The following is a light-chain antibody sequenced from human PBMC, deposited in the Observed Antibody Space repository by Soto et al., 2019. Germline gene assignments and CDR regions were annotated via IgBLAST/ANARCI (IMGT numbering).Light chain of an antibody. V-gene: IGKV1-8*01. CDR3: QQYYSYPYT. J-gene: IGKJ2*01. CDR2: AAC. CDR1: QGISSY. Sequence: AIRMTQSPSSFSASTGDRVTITCRASQGISSYLAWYQQKPGKAPKLLIYAACTLQSGVPSRFSGSGSGTDFTLTISCLQSEDFATYYCQQYYSYPYTFGQGTKLEMK.